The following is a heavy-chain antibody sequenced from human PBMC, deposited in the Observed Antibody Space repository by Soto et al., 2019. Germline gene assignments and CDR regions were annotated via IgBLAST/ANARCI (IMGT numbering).Heavy chain of an antibody. CDR1: GGSITSSY. J-gene: IGHJ6*02. V-gene: IGHV4-59*01. Sequence: SETLSLTCTVSGGSITSSYCSWIRRPPGKGLEWIAYIYDTGISGYTPSTSYNPSLKSRVTMSVDTCKSQFDLKLPSVTAADTDVYSCVRGADVFFYYGLDVWGQGTTVTVSS. CDR3: VRGADVFFYYGLDV. CDR2: IYDTGISGYTPST. D-gene: IGHD6-13*01.